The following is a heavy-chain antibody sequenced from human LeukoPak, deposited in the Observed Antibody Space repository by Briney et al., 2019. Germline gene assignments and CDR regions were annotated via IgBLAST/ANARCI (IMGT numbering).Heavy chain of an antibody. D-gene: IGHD5-12*01. V-gene: IGHV1-8*01. CDR3: TRGPSGYGLGWFDP. CDR2: MNPSSGNT. Sequence: ALVTVSCKASGYTFTSYDVNWVRQATGQGLEWMGWMNPSSGNTGFGQKFQGRVSLTRDTSTSTAYMELSSLRSDDTAVYYCTRGPSGYGLGWFDPWGQGTLVTVSS. CDR1: GYTFTSYD. J-gene: IGHJ5*02.